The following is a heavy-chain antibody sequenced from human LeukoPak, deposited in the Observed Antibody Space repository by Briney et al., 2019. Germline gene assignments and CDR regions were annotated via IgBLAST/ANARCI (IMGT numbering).Heavy chain of an antibody. Sequence: SSETLSLTCNVSGASISSYDWSWIRQPPGKGLEWIGYIYYRGSTSYNPSLKRRVTISVDMSNSQFSLNLSSVTAADTAVYYCARDDHYDHAFDIWGQGTMVTVSS. J-gene: IGHJ3*02. CDR3: ARDDHYDHAFDI. CDR2: IYYRGST. CDR1: GASISSYD. D-gene: IGHD3-16*01. V-gene: IGHV4-59*01.